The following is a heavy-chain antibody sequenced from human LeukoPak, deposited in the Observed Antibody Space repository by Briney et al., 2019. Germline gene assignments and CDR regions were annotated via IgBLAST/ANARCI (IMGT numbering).Heavy chain of an antibody. J-gene: IGHJ4*02. V-gene: IGHV4-59*01. CDR1: GGSISSYY. D-gene: IGHD3-16*01. CDR3: ARLGLWAAFDY. CDR2: IYYSGST. Sequence: SETLSLTCTVSGGSISSYYWSWIRQPPGKGLEWIGYIYYSGSTNYNPSLKSRVTISVDTSKNQFSLKLSSVTAADTAVYYCARLGLWAAFDYWGQGTLVTVSS.